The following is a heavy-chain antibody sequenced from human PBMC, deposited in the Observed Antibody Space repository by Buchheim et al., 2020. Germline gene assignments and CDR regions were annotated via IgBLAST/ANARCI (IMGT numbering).Heavy chain of an antibody. V-gene: IGHV3-30*04. CDR1: GFTFSSYA. CDR3: ARDKAVALLDY. Sequence: QVQLVESGGGVVLPGRSLRLSCAASGFTFSSYAMHWVRQAPGKGLEWVAVISYDGSNKYYADSVKGRFTISRDNSKNTLYLQMNSLRAEDTAVYYCARDKAVALLDYWGQGTL. D-gene: IGHD6-19*01. CDR2: ISYDGSNK. J-gene: IGHJ4*02.